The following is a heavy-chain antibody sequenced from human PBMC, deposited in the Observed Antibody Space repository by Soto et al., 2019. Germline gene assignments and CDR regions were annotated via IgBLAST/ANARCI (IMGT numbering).Heavy chain of an antibody. D-gene: IGHD2-21*01. CDR1: GYSFISSW. J-gene: IGHJ4*02. CDR2: IYPGDSDT. Sequence: ELLRMSFPASGYSFISSWIGLVRQMPGKGLEWMGIIYPGDSDTRYSPSFQGQVTISADKSTSTAYLQWSSLKASDTATYYCARMMAAYGTAFDYWGQGALVTVS. V-gene: IGHV5-51*01. CDR3: ARMMAAYGTAFDY.